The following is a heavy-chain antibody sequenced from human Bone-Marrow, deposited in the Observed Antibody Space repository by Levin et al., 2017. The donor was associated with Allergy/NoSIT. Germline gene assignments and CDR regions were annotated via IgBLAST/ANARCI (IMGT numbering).Heavy chain of an antibody. CDR3: ARPPDLGYASHI. CDR2: INPSGGGT. CDR1: GYIFRNYY. D-gene: IGHD1-14*01. J-gene: IGHJ3*02. V-gene: IGHV1-46*01. Sequence: ASVKVSCKTSGYIFRNYYMNWMRLAPGRGLEWLGVINPSGGGTSYALKFQGRVTMTRDTSTSTFYMDLRGLKSEDTAVYFCARPPDLGYASHIWGQGPRVTVSS.